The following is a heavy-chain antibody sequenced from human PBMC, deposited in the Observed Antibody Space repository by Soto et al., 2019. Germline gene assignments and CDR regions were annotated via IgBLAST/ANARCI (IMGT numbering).Heavy chain of an antibody. Sequence: EVQLLESGGGLVQPGGSLRLSCAASGFTFSSYAMSWVRQAPGKGLEWVSAISGSGGSTYYADSVKGRFTISRDISKNKLYLQRNSLIAEDTAVHYCAKTSVVVAAPSYYFDYWGQGTLVTVSS. J-gene: IGHJ4*02. V-gene: IGHV3-23*01. D-gene: IGHD2-15*01. CDR3: AKTSVVVAAPSYYFDY. CDR2: ISGSGGST. CDR1: GFTFSSYA.